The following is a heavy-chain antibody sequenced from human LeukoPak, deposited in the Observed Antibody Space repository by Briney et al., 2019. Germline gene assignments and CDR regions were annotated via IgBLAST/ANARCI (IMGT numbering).Heavy chain of an antibody. CDR3: ARSELAAAGFDY. CDR1: GYTFTGYY. J-gene: IGHJ4*02. CDR2: INPNSGGA. D-gene: IGHD6-13*01. Sequence: GASVKVSCKASGYTFTGYYMHWVRQAPGQGLEWMGWINPNSGGANYAQKFQGRVTMTRDTSISTAYMELSRLRSDDTAVYYCARSELAAAGFDYWGQGTLVTVSS. V-gene: IGHV1-2*02.